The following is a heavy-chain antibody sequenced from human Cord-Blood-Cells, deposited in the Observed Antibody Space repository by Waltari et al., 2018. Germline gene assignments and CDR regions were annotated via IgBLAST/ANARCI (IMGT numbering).Heavy chain of an antibody. CDR3: ASAPKIVGATGDAFDI. CDR1: GFTFSSYW. V-gene: IGHV3-74*01. D-gene: IGHD1-26*01. CDR2: INSDGSST. Sequence: EVQLVESGGGLVQPGGSLRLSCAASGFTFSSYWMHWVRQAPGKGLVWGSRINSDGSSTSYADSVKGRFAISRDNAKNTLYLQMNSLRAEDTAVYYCASAPKIVGATGDAFDIWGQGTMVTVSS. J-gene: IGHJ3*02.